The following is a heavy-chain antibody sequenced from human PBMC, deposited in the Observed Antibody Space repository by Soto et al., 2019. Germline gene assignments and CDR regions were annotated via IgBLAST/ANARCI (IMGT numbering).Heavy chain of an antibody. CDR1: GASIYNGGYF. D-gene: IGHD3-10*01. J-gene: IGHJ4*02. CDR3: ARGSATGIDY. CDR2: IYYSGST. V-gene: IGHV4-31*03. Sequence: SETLSLTCSVSGASIYNGGYFWSWIRQHPGKGLEWIGYIYYSGSTYYNPSLKSRVTISVDTSKNQFSLKLSSVTAADTAVYYCARGSATGIDYWGQGTLVTVSS.